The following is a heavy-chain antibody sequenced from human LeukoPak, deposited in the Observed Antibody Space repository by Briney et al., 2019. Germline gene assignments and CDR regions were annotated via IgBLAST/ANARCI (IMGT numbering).Heavy chain of an antibody. V-gene: IGHV4-39*01. Sequence: PSETLSLTCTVSAGSISSRNYYWGWIRQPPGKGLEWIGSIYYSGSTYYNPSLKSRVTISVDTSKNQFSLKLRSVTAADTAMYFCARQIVMSGHLWYFDLWGRGTLGTVSS. CDR3: ARQIVMSGHLWYFDL. CDR2: IYYSGST. J-gene: IGHJ2*01. CDR1: AGSISSRNYY. D-gene: IGHD2-21*01.